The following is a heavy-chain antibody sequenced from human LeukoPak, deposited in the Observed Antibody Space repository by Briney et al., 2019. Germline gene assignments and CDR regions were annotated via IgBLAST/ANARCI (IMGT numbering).Heavy chain of an antibody. CDR2: INPNSGGT. D-gene: IGHD6-13*01. J-gene: IGHJ4*02. Sequence: ASVKVSCKASGYTFTGYYMHWVRQAPGQGLEWMGWINPNSGGTNYAQKFQGRVTMTRDTSVSTAYMELSRLRSDDTAVYYCASVFWYSSSWSFDYWGQGTLVIVSS. CDR1: GYTFTGYY. CDR3: ASVFWYSSSWSFDY. V-gene: IGHV1-2*02.